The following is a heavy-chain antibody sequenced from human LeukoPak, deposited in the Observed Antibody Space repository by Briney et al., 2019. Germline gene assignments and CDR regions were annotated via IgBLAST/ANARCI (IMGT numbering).Heavy chain of an antibody. Sequence: GGSLRLSCAASGFTFRSYSLNWIRQAPGKGLEWVANIKQDGSGKYYVDSVKGRFTISRDNAKNSLYLQMNSLRAEDTAVYYCARARITMIPRAFDIWGQGTMVTVSS. J-gene: IGHJ3*02. CDR1: GFTFRSYS. CDR3: ARARITMIPRAFDI. D-gene: IGHD3-22*01. CDR2: IKQDGSGK. V-gene: IGHV3-7*04.